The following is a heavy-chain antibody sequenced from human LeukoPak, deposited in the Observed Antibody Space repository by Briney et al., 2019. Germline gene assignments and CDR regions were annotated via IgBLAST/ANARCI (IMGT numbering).Heavy chain of an antibody. V-gene: IGHV4-4*07. D-gene: IGHD2-8*01. J-gene: IGHJ4*02. CDR1: YDSLTPYY. CDR3: ARERTMDAIAYYVDS. Sequence: SETLSLTCAVSYDSLTPYYWSWIRQPAGKGLEWIGRIYSSGDTNYNPSLKSRVTMSIDTSKNQFSLRLNSVTAADTAVYFCARERTMDAIAYYVDSWGRGTLVTVSS. CDR2: IYSSGDT.